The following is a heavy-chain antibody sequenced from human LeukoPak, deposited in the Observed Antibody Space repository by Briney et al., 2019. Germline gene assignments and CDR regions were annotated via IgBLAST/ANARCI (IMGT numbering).Heavy chain of an antibody. CDR1: GFTFSNAW. V-gene: IGHV3-15*01. CDR3: TASGYGDYGY. D-gene: IGHD4-17*01. Sequence: GGSLRLSCAASGFTFSNAWMSWVRQAPGKGLEWVGRIKSKTDGGTTDCAAPVKGRFTISRDDSKNTRYRQMNSLKTEDTAVYYCTASGYGDYGYWGQGTLVTVSS. CDR2: IKSKTDGGTT. J-gene: IGHJ4*02.